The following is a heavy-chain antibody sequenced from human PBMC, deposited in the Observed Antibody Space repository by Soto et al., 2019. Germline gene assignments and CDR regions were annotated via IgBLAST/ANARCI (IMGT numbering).Heavy chain of an antibody. V-gene: IGHV4-39*01. D-gene: IGHD3-22*01. CDR1: GGCMRRSSYY. CDR2: ISYSGMT. CDR3: ATSSYLLENSGYHDF. Sequence: SETLSLTCTVSGGCMRRSSYYWGWIRQTPGTGLEWIASISYSGMTYYRHSLKGRVAISLDRSQNQFSLRLHSMTAADTALYYCATSSYLLENSGYHDFWGQCRQLT. J-gene: IGHJ1*01.